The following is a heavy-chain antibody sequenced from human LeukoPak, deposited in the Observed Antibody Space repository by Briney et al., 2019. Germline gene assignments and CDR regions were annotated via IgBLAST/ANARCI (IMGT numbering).Heavy chain of an antibody. CDR3: ARMNSGSYTHFDY. V-gene: IGHV4-59*01. CDR1: GGSISSYY. CDR2: IYYSGST. J-gene: IGHJ4*02. Sequence: KTSETLSLTCTVSGGSISSYYWSWIRQPPGKGLEWIGYIYYSGSTNYNPSLKSRVTISVDTSKNQFSLKLSSVTAADTAVYYCARMNSGSYTHFDYWGQGTLVTVSS. D-gene: IGHD1-26*01.